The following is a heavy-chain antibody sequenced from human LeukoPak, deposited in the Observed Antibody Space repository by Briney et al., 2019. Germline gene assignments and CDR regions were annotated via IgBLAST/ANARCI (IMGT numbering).Heavy chain of an antibody. CDR1: GGSISTFY. CDR2: IDYSGSA. CDR3: ARWRYLDA. J-gene: IGHJ6*02. Sequence: SETLSLTCTVSGGSISTFYWSWVRQPPGKGLEYIGYIDYSGSANYNPSLKSRVTISVDTSKNQFSLKLSSVTAADTAIYYCARWRYLDAWGQGTTVTVSS. V-gene: IGHV4-59*01. D-gene: IGHD3-9*01.